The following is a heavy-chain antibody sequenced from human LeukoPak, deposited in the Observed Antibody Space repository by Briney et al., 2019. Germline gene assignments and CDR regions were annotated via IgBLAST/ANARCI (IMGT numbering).Heavy chain of an antibody. J-gene: IGHJ4*02. Sequence: GASVKVSCTASGYTFTSYYMHWVRQAPGQGLEWMGIINPSGGSTSYAQKFQGRVTMTRDMSTSTVYMELSSLRSEDTAVYYCARGGDYYGSGSYLLHYWGQGTLVTVSS. CDR3: ARGGDYYGSGSYLLHY. CDR2: INPSGGST. D-gene: IGHD3-10*01. V-gene: IGHV1-46*01. CDR1: GYTFTSYY.